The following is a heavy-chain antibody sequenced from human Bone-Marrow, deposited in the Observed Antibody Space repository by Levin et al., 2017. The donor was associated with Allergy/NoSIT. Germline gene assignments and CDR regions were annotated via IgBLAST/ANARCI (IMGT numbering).Heavy chain of an antibody. J-gene: IGHJ6*02. CDR3: ARNKVDVSMTNWALYYYYGMDV. Sequence: GGSLRLSCAASGFIVSTNYMSWVRQAPGKGLEWVSVIDSGGFTYYADSVKGRFTVSRDNSKNTLYLQMNTLRAEDTAVYFCARNKVDVSMTNWALYYYYGMDVWGQGTAVTVSS. CDR1: GFIVSTNY. CDR2: IDSGGFT. D-gene: IGHD2-8*01. V-gene: IGHV3-53*01.